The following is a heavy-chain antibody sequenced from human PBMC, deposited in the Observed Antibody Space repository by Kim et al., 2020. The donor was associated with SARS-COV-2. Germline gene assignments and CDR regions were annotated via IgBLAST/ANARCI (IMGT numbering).Heavy chain of an antibody. Sequence: SETLSLTCTVSGGSISSSSYYWGWIRQPPGKGLEWIGSIYYSGSTYYNPSLKSRVTISVDTSKNQFSLKLSSVTAADTAVYYCARHSRVWLTTRGGFDYWGQGTLVTVSS. V-gene: IGHV4-39*01. J-gene: IGHJ4*02. CDR2: IYYSGST. CDR3: ARHSRVWLTTRGGFDY. CDR1: GGSISSSSYY. D-gene: IGHD6-19*01.